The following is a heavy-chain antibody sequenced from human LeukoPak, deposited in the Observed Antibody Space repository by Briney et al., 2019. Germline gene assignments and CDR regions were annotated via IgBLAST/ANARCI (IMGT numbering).Heavy chain of an antibody. Sequence: GGSLRLSCAASGLSFSIYWIHWVRQAPGEGLVWVSRINSDGSSTTYADSVKGRFTISRDNGKNSLYLQMNSLTAEDTAVYYCARELGVSRAFDIWGQGTMVTVSS. V-gene: IGHV3-74*01. CDR1: GLSFSIYW. CDR3: ARELGVSRAFDI. D-gene: IGHD6-6*01. J-gene: IGHJ3*02. CDR2: INSDGSST.